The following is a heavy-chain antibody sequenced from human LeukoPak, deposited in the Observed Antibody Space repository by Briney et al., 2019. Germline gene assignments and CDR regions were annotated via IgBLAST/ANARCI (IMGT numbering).Heavy chain of an antibody. CDR1: GFIFSRHW. CDR3: AGEHRDEGATVDH. CDR2: IERDGSST. J-gene: IGHJ4*02. V-gene: IGHV3-74*01. Sequence: GGSLRLSCAASGFIFSRHWMHWVRQAPGKGLVWVSRIERDGSSTFYADSVKGRFTISRDNAKNTLYLQMNSLRVEDTAVYYCAGEHRDEGATVDHWGQGTLVTVSS. D-gene: IGHD1-26*01.